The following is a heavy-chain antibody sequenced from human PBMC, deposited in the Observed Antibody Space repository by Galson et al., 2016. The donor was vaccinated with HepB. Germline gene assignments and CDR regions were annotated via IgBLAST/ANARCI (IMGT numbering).Heavy chain of an antibody. V-gene: IGHV1-18*01. CDR1: GYTFTSYG. Sequence: SVKVSCKASGYTFTSYGISWVRQAPGQGLEWMGWISACNGNTKYAQKVQGRVTMTRDTSTSTAYMELRSLRSDDTAVYYCARGGGDCGGGGCFYLWGYDYGMDVWGQGTTVTVSS. CDR3: ARGGGDCGGGGCFYLWGYDYGMDV. D-gene: IGHD2-15*01. J-gene: IGHJ6*02. CDR2: ISACNGNT.